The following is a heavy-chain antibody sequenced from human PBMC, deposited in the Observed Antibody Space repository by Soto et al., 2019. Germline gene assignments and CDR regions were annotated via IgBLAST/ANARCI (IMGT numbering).Heavy chain of an antibody. J-gene: IGHJ6*02. Sequence: ASVKVSCKASGYTFTSYGISWVRQAPGQGLEWMGWISAYNGNTNYAQKLQGRVTMTTDTSTSAAYMELRSLRSDDTAVYYCAIAIEAVNYYYATDVWGQATTVTAYS. CDR1: GYTFTSYG. CDR2: ISAYNGNT. D-gene: IGHD3-16*02. CDR3: AIAIEAVNYYYATDV. V-gene: IGHV1-18*04.